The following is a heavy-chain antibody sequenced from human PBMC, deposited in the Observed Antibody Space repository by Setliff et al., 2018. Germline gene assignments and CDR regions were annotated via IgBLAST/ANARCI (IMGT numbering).Heavy chain of an antibody. Sequence: SETLSLTCTVSGGSISSSSYYWGWIRQPPGKGLEWIGSIYYSGSTYYNPSLKSRVTISVDTSKNQFSLKLSSVTAADTAVYYCARVPPRDQAFDYWGQGTLVTVSS. CDR3: ARVPPRDQAFDY. D-gene: IGHD2-21*02. V-gene: IGHV4-39*01. J-gene: IGHJ4*02. CDR1: GGSISSSSYY. CDR2: IYYSGST.